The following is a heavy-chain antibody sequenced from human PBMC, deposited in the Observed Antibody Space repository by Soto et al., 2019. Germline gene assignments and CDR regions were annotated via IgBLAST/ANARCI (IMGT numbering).Heavy chain of an antibody. Sequence: GGSLRLSCAASGFTFSSYDMHWVRQATGKGLEWVPAIGTAGDTYYPGSAKGRFTISRENAKNSLYLQMNSLRAGDTAVYYCAREPNYGDYGMDVWGQGTTVTVSS. V-gene: IGHV3-13*01. J-gene: IGHJ6*02. D-gene: IGHD4-17*01. CDR2: IGTAGDT. CDR3: AREPNYGDYGMDV. CDR1: GFTFSSYD.